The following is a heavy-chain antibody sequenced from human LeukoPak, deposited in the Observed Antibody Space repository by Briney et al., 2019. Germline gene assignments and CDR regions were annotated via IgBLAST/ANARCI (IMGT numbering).Heavy chain of an antibody. Sequence: PSETLSLTCTVSSGSISSYKWSWLRQPAGKGLEWVGRIYTSGSTNYNPSLMSRVTMSVDTSKNQFSLKLSSVTAADTAVYYCARGIVGATAPDYWGQGTLVIVSS. CDR1: SGSISSYK. CDR2: IYTSGST. CDR3: ARGIVGATAPDY. J-gene: IGHJ4*02. D-gene: IGHD1-26*01. V-gene: IGHV4-4*07.